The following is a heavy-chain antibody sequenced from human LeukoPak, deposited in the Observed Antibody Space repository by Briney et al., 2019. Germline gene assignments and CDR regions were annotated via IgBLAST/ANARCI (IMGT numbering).Heavy chain of an antibody. CDR3: ARDFVRYCSSTSCIGGY. CDR1: GFTFSSCS. D-gene: IGHD2-2*01. J-gene: IGHJ4*02. CDR2: ISSSSSYI. V-gene: IGHV3-21*01. Sequence: GGSLRLSCAASGFTFSSCSMNWVRQAPGKGLEWVSSISSSSSYIYYADSVKGRFTISRDNAKNSLYLQMNSLRAEDTAVYYCARDFVRYCSSTSCIGGYWGQGTLVTVSS.